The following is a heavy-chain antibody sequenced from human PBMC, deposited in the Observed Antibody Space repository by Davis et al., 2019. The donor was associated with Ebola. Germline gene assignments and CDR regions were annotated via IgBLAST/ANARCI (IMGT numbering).Heavy chain of an antibody. V-gene: IGHV3-74*01. J-gene: IGHJ4*02. CDR1: GFTFSTSW. CDR3: ARGSRRGYSYGFV. D-gene: IGHD5-18*01. CDR2: INPDGSIT. Sequence: PGGSLRLSCAASGFTFSTSWIHWVRQAPGEGLVWVSRINPDGSITGYADSVKGRFTISRDNAKNTLFLQMNSLRAEDTAVYYCARGSRRGYSYGFVWGQGALVTVSS.